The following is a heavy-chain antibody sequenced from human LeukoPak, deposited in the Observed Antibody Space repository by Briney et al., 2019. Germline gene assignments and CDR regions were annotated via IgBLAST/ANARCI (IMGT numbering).Heavy chain of an antibody. Sequence: SVKVSCKASGGTFSSYAISWVRQAPGQGLEWMGGIIPIFGTANYAQKFQGRVTITTDESTSTAYMELSSLRSEDTAVYYCARTPNVVVPAAIGYYFDYWGQGALVTVSS. D-gene: IGHD2-2*02. CDR1: GGTFSSYA. CDR3: ARTPNVVVPAAIGYYFDY. CDR2: IIPIFGTA. J-gene: IGHJ4*02. V-gene: IGHV1-69*05.